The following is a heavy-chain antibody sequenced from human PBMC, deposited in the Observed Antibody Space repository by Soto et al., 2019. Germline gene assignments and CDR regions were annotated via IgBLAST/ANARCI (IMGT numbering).Heavy chain of an antibody. J-gene: IGHJ3*02. CDR2: IWYDGSNK. V-gene: IGHV3-33*01. CDR1: GFTFSSYG. Sequence: GGALRLSCAASGFTFSSYGMHWARQGPGKGLEWVAVIWYDGSNKVYADSVKGRFTISKDNSKNTLYLQMNSLRAEDTAVYYCARDLSGDYGALDTWGQGTMVTVSS. CDR3: ARDLSGDYGALDT. D-gene: IGHD4-17*01.